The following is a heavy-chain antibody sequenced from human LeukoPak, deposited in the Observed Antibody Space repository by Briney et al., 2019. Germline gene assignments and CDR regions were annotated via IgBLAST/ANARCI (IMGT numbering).Heavy chain of an antibody. CDR3: ARNGFSRPDPFDN. CDR1: GFSLSISG. J-gene: IGHJ4*02. Sequence: GGSLRLSCEASGFSLSISGMNWVRQAPGKGLEWVSYISSSSDLMSYVDSVKGRFTVSRDNAKNSLFLQMNSLRSEDTAVYSCARNGFSRPDPFDNWGQGTLVTVSS. CDR2: ISSSSDLM. D-gene: IGHD2-8*01. V-gene: IGHV3-48*01.